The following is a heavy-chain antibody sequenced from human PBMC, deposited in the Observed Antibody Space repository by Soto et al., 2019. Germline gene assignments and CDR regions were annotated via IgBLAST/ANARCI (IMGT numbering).Heavy chain of an antibody. CDR3: ARARRGATTDYYYYGMDV. J-gene: IGHJ6*02. D-gene: IGHD1-26*01. V-gene: IGHV1-2*04. CDR2: INPNSGGT. CDR1: GYTFTGYY. Sequence: VASVKVSCKASGYTFTGYYMHWVRQAPGQGLEWMGWINPNSGGTNYAQKFQGWVTMTRDTSISTAYMELSRLRSDDTAVYYCARARRGATTDYYYYGMDVWGQGTTVTVSS.